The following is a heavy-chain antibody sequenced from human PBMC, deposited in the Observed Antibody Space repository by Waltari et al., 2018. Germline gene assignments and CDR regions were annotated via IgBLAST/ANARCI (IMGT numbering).Heavy chain of an antibody. CDR2: ISHSGST. CDR3: ARNFDS. CDR1: GVSINSNG. J-gene: IGHJ4*02. V-gene: IGHV4-4*02. Sequence: VAGVSINSNGWSWVRQPPGKGLEWIGEISHSGSTGYNPSLESRVTISLDKSNNQLSLKMNSVTAADTAVYYCARNFDSWGQGTLVTVSS.